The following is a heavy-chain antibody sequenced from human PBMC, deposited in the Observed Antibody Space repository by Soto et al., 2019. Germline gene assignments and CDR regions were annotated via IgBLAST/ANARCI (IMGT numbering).Heavy chain of an antibody. V-gene: IGHV3-23*01. CDR3: AKDKYYYDSSGYLFDY. D-gene: IGHD3-22*01. J-gene: IGHJ4*02. CDR1: GFTFSSYA. CDR2: ISGSGGST. Sequence: GVSLRLSCAASGFTFSSYAMSWVRQAPGKGLEWVSAISGSGGSTYYADSVKGRFTISRDNSKNTLYLQMNSLRAEDTAVYYCAKDKYYYDSSGYLFDYWGQGTLVTVSS.